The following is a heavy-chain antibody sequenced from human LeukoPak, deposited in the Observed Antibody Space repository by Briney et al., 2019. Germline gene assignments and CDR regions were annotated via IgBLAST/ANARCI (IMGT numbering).Heavy chain of an antibody. Sequence: ASVKVSCKASGYTFPSYAMHWVRQAPGQGLECMGWINAGNGNTKYSQKFQGRVTITRDTSASTAYMELSSLRSEDTAVYYCARDLTYYYGSGSLTGGDYWGQGTLVTVSS. V-gene: IGHV1-3*01. D-gene: IGHD3-10*01. J-gene: IGHJ4*02. CDR2: INAGNGNT. CDR3: ARDLTYYYGSGSLTGGDY. CDR1: GYTFPSYA.